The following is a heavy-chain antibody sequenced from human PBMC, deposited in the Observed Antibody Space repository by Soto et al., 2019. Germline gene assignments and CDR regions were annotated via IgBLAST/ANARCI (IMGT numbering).Heavy chain of an antibody. CDR2: ISYDGSNK. J-gene: IGHJ5*02. CDR1: GFTFSSYG. V-gene: IGHV3-30*18. D-gene: IGHD1-20*01. Sequence: QVQLVESGGGVVQPGRSLRLSCAASGFTFSSYGMHWVRQAPGKGLEWVAVISYDGSNKYYADSVKGRFTISRDNSKNTLYLQMNSLRAEDTAVYYCAKERYNWAPRWFDPWGQRTLVTVSS. CDR3: AKERYNWAPRWFDP.